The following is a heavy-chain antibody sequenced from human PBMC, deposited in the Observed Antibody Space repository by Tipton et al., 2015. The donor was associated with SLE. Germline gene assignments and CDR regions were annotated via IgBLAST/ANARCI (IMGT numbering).Heavy chain of an antibody. CDR2: ISAYNGNT. Sequence: QLVQSGAEVKKPGASVKVSCKASGYTFTSYGISWVRQAPGQGLEWMGWISAYNGNTNYAQKLQGRVTMTIDTSTSTAYMELRSLRSDDPAVYYCARSGHCTGGVCYTYYYYGMDVWGQGTTVTVSS. CDR3: ARSGHCTGGVCYTYYYYGMDV. CDR1: GYTFTSYG. D-gene: IGHD2-8*02. V-gene: IGHV1-18*01. J-gene: IGHJ6*02.